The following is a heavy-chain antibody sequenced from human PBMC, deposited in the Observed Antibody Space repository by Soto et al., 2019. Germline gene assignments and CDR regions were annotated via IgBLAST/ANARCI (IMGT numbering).Heavy chain of an antibody. V-gene: IGHV3-21*01. CDR3: AREPYSGAYLYYFDY. J-gene: IGHJ4*02. CDR1: GFTFSSYS. D-gene: IGHD6-6*01. Sequence: EVQLVESGGGLVKPGGTLRLSCAASGFTFSSYSMNWVRQAPGKGLEWVSSISSSSRYIYYADSVKGRFTISRDNAKNSLYLQMNGVGADDTALYYCAREPYSGAYLYYFDYWGQGTLVTVSS. CDR2: ISSSSRYI.